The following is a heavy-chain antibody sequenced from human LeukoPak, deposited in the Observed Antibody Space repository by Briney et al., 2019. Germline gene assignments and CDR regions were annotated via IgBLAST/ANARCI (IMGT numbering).Heavy chain of an antibody. CDR3: AKRPMVTGGFDL. V-gene: IGHV3-23*01. Sequence: GGSLRPSCAASGFTFSSYALSWVRQAPGRGLEWVSAITASGGSTYYADSVKGRFTTSRDNSKNTLYLQMNSLRAEDTAVYYCAKRPMVTGGFDLWGRGTLVTVSS. CDR2: ITASGGST. CDR1: GFTFSSYA. J-gene: IGHJ2*01. D-gene: IGHD2-21*02.